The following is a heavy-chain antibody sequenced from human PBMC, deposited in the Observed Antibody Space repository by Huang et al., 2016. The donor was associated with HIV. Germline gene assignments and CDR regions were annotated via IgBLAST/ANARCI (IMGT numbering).Heavy chain of an antibody. CDR2: IRGSDNTT. CDR1: GFSFSSYT. J-gene: IGHJ5*02. V-gene: IGHV3-23*01. D-gene: IGHD6-19*01. Sequence: EVKLLESGGGLVQPGGSLRLSCAASGFSFSSYTMTWVRQAPGKGCEWGSSIRGSDNTTFYADSVKGRFTISRDNSKNTLYLQMKSLRVDDTAVYYCAKDRVAGTGHCFDPWGQGTLVTVSS. CDR3: AKDRVAGTGHCFDP.